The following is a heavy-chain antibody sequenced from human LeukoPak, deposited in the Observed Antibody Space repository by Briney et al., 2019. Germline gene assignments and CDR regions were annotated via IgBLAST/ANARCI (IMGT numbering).Heavy chain of an antibody. Sequence: GDSLKISCKGYGYSFTSYWISWVRQMPGKGLEWMGRIDPSDSYINYSPPFQGDVTFSADKSISTAYLQWSSLKASDTAMYYCARQGSRDANDYWGQGTLVTVSS. CDR1: GYSFTSYW. CDR3: ARQGSRDANDY. CDR2: IDPSDSYI. J-gene: IGHJ4*02. D-gene: IGHD5-24*01. V-gene: IGHV5-10-1*01.